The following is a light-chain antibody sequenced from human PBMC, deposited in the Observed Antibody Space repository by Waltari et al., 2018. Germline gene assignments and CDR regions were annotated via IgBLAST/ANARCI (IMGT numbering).Light chain of an antibody. Sequence: EIVLTQSPGTLSLSPGERATLSCRASQSVSSSYLAWYQQKPGQAPRPLIYGASSRATGIPDRFSGSGSVTDFTLTISRLEPEDFAVYYCQQYGSSSGTFGQGTKVEIK. CDR2: GAS. J-gene: IGKJ1*01. V-gene: IGKV3-20*01. CDR1: QSVSSSY. CDR3: QQYGSSSGT.